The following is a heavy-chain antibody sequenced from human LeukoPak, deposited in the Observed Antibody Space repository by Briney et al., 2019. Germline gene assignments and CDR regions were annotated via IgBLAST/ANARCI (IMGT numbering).Heavy chain of an antibody. Sequence: PGGSLRLSCVASGLTFSSNAMKWVRQAPGRGLEWVSTISGPGGSTYYGDSVKGRFTISRDNSKNTVYLRMNSLRADDTAIYYCAKGDYGYYYYMDAWGKGTTVTVSS. D-gene: IGHD4-17*01. J-gene: IGHJ6*03. CDR2: ISGPGGST. CDR3: AKGDYGYYYYMDA. V-gene: IGHV3-23*01. CDR1: GLTFSSNA.